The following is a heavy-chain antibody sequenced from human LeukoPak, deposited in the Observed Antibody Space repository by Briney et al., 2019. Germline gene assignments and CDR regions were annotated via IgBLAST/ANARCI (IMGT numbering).Heavy chain of an antibody. J-gene: IGHJ6*03. V-gene: IGHV3-7*01. CDR2: IKQDGSEK. CDR3: ARDLTSGGAPIARYYYYMDV. D-gene: IGHD3-10*01. Sequence: GGSLRLSCAASGFTFSSYWMSWVRQAPGKGLEWVANIKQDGSEKYYVDSVKGRFTISRDNAKNSLYLQMNSLRAEDTAVYYCARDLTSGGAPIARYYYYMDVWGKGTAVTVSS. CDR1: GFTFSSYW.